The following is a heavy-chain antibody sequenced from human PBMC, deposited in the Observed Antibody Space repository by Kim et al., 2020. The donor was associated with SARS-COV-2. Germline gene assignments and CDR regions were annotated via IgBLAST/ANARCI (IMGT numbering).Heavy chain of an antibody. CDR2: NK. Sequence: NKYHGDSVKGRFAISRDKSENTLYLQMNSLRGEDTAVYYCSRGYGDYGYWGQGTLVTVSS. CDR3: SRGYGDYGY. D-gene: IGHD4-17*01. J-gene: IGHJ4*02. V-gene: IGHV3-30*09.